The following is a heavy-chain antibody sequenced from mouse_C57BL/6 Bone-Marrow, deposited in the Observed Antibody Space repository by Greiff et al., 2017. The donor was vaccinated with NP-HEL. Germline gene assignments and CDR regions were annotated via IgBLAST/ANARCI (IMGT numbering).Heavy chain of an antibody. CDR2: ISPGGGYT. Sequence: VQLQQSGAGLAKPGASVKLSCEASGYTFTSYWMPWVRQRPGQGLEWIGYISPGGGYTKYNHNVKGTATLTADKSSSTNYMQLSSLTYEDSADYAWAREGRTVVAEKYWGQGTPLTVSA. D-gene: IGHD1-1*01. CDR1: GYTFTSYW. V-gene: IGHV1-7*01. J-gene: IGHJ2*01. CDR3: AREGRTVVAEKY.